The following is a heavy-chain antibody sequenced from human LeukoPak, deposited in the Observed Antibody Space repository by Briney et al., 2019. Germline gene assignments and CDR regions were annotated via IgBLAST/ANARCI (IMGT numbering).Heavy chain of an antibody. CDR2: ISGSGGST. Sequence: PGASLRLSCAASGFTFSSYAMSWVRQAPGKGLGWVTAISGSGGSTYYADSVKGRFTISRDNSKNTLYLQMNSLRAEDTAVYYCARVPVLAGTDYYYGMDVWGKGTTVTVSS. CDR1: GFTFSSYA. CDR3: ARVPVLAGTDYYYGMDV. V-gene: IGHV3-23*01. J-gene: IGHJ6*04. D-gene: IGHD6-19*01.